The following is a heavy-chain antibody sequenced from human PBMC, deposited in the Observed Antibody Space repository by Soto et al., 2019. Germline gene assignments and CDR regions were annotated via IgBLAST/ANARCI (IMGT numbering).Heavy chain of an antibody. J-gene: IGHJ5*02. D-gene: IGHD5-12*01. CDR1: GYIFVSYG. CDR3: AIARNWLGWFDP. Sequence: ASVKVSCKASGYIFVSYGISWVRQAPGQGLEWMGWISAYNGNTNYAQKLQGRVTMTTDTSTSTAYMELRSLRSDDTAVYYCAIARNWLGWFDPWGQGTLVTVSS. CDR2: ISAYNGNT. V-gene: IGHV1-18*01.